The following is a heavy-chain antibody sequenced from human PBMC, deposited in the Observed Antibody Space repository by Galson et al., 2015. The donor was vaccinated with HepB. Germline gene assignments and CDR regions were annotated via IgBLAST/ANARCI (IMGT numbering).Heavy chain of an antibody. J-gene: IGHJ2*01. Sequence: SLRLSCAASGFTCKNYAMHRVRQAPGKGLEYVSTISSTGGSTYYENSVKGRFTIYRDNSKNTVYLQMGSLRAEDMAVYYCARTYYDSTGFSKNWYFDLWGRGTLVTVSS. V-gene: IGHV3-64*01. D-gene: IGHD3-22*01. CDR2: ISSTGGST. CDR3: ARTYYDSTGFSKNWYFDL. CDR1: GFTCKNYA.